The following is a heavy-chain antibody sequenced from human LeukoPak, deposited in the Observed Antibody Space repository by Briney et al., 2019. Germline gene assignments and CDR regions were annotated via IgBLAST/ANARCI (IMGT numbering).Heavy chain of an antibody. J-gene: IGHJ4*02. CDR1: GFSFSSYW. CDR3: ARGPYSSGWLYYFDY. D-gene: IGHD6-19*01. V-gene: IGHV3-64*01. Sequence: GGSLRLSCAASGFSFSSYWMHWVRQAPGKGLEYVSAISSNGGSTYYANSVKGRFTISRDNSKNTLYLQMGSLRAEDMAVYYCARGPYSSGWLYYFDYWGQGTLVTVSS. CDR2: ISSNGGST.